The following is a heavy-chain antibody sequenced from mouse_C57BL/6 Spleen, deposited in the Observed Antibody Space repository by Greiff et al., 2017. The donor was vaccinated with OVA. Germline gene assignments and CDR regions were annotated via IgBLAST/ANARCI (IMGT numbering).Heavy chain of an antibody. CDR1: GYTFTDYY. Sequence: VQLQQSGPELVKPGASVKISCKASGYTFTDYYMNWVKQSHGKSLEWIGDINPNNGGTSYNQKFKGKATLTVDKSSSTAYMELRSLTSEDSAVYYCARREIYYDYSWCAYWGQGTLVTVSA. V-gene: IGHV1-26*01. J-gene: IGHJ3*01. D-gene: IGHD2-4*01. CDR2: INPNNGGT. CDR3: ARREIYYDYSWCAY.